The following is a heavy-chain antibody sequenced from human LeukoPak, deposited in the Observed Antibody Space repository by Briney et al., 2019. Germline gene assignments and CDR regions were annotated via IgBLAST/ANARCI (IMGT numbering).Heavy chain of an antibody. CDR2: IFSSGST. CDR3: ARGRAVNTGDDY. CDR1: GGSINNYY. Sequence: SETLSLTCTVSGGSINNYYWSWLRQPAGKGLEWIGRIFSSGSTVYHPSLKSRVTMSVDTSRNSFSLKLTSVTAADTAVYYCARGRAVNTGDDYWGQGTLVTVSS. D-gene: IGHD4-17*01. V-gene: IGHV4-4*07. J-gene: IGHJ4*02.